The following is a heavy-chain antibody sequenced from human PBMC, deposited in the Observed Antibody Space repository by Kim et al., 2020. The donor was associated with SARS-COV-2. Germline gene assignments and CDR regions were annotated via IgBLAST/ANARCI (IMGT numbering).Heavy chain of an antibody. V-gene: IGHV1-2*02. Sequence: ASVKVSCKTSGYTVGDHYIHWVRQVPGQGLEWMGWINPTNNGTFYAQKFRGRISMTGSTSIYTNSLVLISLTSDDTAVYFCARGPHCFLDYWGQGSRVTV. CDR1: GYTVGDHY. J-gene: IGHJ4*02. CDR3: ARGPHCFLDY. CDR2: INPTNNGT.